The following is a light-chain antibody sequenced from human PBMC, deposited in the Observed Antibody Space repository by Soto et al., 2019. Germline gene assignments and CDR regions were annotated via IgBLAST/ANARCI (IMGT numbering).Light chain of an antibody. J-gene: IGKJ1*01. CDR2: GAS. V-gene: IGKV3-20*01. CDR3: QQYGSSPPT. Sequence: EIVLTQSPGTLSLSPGEIATLSCRASQSVSNNYLAWYQQKPGQAPRLLIYGASNRATGIPGRFSGSGSGTDFTLTISRLEPEDFAVYYCQQYGSSPPTFGQGTKVDIK. CDR1: QSVSNNY.